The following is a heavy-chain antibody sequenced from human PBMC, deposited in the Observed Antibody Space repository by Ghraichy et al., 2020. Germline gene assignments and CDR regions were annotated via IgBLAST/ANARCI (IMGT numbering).Heavy chain of an antibody. D-gene: IGHD6-19*01. J-gene: IGHJ5*02. CDR2: IYYSGST. CDR3: ARQEVTGYSSGWYRATPRGVWFDP. Sequence: SETLSLTCTVSGGSISSYYWSWIRQPPGKGLEWIGYIYYSGSTNYNPSLKSRVTISVDTSKNQFSLKLSSVTAADTAVYYCARQEVTGYSSGWYRATPRGVWFDPWGQGTLVTVSS. CDR1: GGSISSYY. V-gene: IGHV4-59*08.